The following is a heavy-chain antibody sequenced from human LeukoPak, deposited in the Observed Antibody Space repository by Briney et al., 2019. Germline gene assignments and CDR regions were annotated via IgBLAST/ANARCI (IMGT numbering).Heavy chain of an antibody. CDR1: GFTFSSYS. D-gene: IGHD6-19*01. V-gene: IGHV3-9*01. CDR3: AKDDKAVAGHGAFDI. J-gene: IGHJ3*02. CDR2: ISWNSGSI. Sequence: GGSLRLSCAASGFTFSSYSMNWVRQAPGKGLEWVSGISWNSGSIGYADSVKGRFTISRDNAKNSLYLQMNSLRAEDTALYYCAKDDKAVAGHGAFDIWGQGTMVTVSS.